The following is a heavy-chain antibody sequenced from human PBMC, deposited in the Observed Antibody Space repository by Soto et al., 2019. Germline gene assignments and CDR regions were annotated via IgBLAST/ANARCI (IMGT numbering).Heavy chain of an antibody. V-gene: IGHV1-46*01. CDR1: GYTFTSYY. CDR2: INPSGGST. CDR3: AGPFNSGAHLSPFSTPPPIHYYYDMDV. D-gene: IGHD1-26*01. Sequence: ASVKVSCKASGYTFTSYYMHWVRQAPGQGLEWMGIINPSGGSTRYAQKFQGRVTMTRDTSTSTVYMELSSLRSEDTAVYYCAGPFNSGAHLSPFSTPPPIHYYYDMDVWGQRTPVTVSS. J-gene: IGHJ6*02.